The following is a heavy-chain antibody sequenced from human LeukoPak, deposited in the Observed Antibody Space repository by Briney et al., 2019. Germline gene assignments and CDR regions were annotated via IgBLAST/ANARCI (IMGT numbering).Heavy chain of an antibody. V-gene: IGHV3-7*01. CDR2: MKGDGSLI. Sequence: GGSLRLSCAPSGFTFSSYWIIWVRQAPGRGRHWVASMKGDGSLILNVAAVMGRFTIYRDNARSSMSLKMNGLRAEDTAICFCARLFGGVTTFDYWGQGALVTVSS. CDR3: ARLFGGVTTFDY. J-gene: IGHJ4*02. CDR1: GFTFSSYW. D-gene: IGHD2-8*02.